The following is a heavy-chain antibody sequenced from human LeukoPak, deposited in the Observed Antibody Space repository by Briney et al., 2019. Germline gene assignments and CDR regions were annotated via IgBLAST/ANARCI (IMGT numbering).Heavy chain of an antibody. CDR1: GGSISSYY. CDR2: IYYSGST. CDR3: ARGGDSSGYPLFDY. Sequence: SETLSLTCTVSGGSISSYYWSWIRQPPGKGLEWIGYIYYSGSTNYNPSLKSRVTISVDTSKNQFSLKLSSVTAADTAVYYCARGGDSSGYPLFDYWGQGTLVTVPS. J-gene: IGHJ4*02. D-gene: IGHD3-22*01. V-gene: IGHV4-59*01.